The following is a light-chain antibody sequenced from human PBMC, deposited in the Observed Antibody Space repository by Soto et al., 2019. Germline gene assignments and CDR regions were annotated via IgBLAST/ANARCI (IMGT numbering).Light chain of an antibody. CDR2: RAS. CDR1: QTINSW. CDR3: EQYNSDYT. Sequence: DIQMTQSPSTLSASVGDRVTITCRASQTINSWLAWYQQKPGEAPKVLIYRASSLERGVPSRFSGSGSGTEFTLTISRLQPVDFATYFCEQYNSDYTFGQGTKVDI. J-gene: IGKJ2*01. V-gene: IGKV1-5*03.